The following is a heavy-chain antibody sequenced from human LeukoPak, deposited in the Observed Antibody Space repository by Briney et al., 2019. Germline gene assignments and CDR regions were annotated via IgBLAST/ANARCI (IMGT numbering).Heavy chain of an antibody. CDR3: ARASDMTTDDAFDI. CDR2: MNPNSGNT. CDR1: GYTFTSYD. V-gene: IGHV1-8*01. D-gene: IGHD4-17*01. Sequence: ASVKVSCKASGYTFTSYDINWVRQAPGQGLEWMGWMNPNSGNTGYAQKFQGRVTMTRNTSISTAYMELSSLRSEDTAVYYCARASDMTTDDAFDIWGQGTMVTVSS. J-gene: IGHJ3*02.